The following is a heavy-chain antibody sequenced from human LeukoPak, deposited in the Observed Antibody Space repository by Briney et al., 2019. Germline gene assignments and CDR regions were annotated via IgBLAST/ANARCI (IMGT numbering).Heavy chain of an antibody. V-gene: IGHV4-39*07. CDR1: GGSISSSSYY. CDR2: IYYSGST. D-gene: IGHD6-13*01. J-gene: IGHJ4*02. CDR3: AGTYQQLVPDY. Sequence: SETLSLTWTVSGGSISSSSYYWGWIRQPPGKGLEWIGSIYYSGSTYYNPSLKSRVTISVDTSKNQFSLKLSSVTAADTAVYYCAGTYQQLVPDYWGQGTLVTVSS.